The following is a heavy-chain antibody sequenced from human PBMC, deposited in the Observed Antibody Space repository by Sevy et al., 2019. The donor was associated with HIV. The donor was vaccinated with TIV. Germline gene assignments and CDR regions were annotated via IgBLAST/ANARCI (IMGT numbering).Heavy chain of an antibody. Sequence: GGSLRLSCAASGFTFSSYAMSWVRQAPGKGLEWVSAISGSGGSTYYADSVKGRFTISRDNSKNTLYRQMNSLRAGDTAVYYCAKAYGSGSYYKIDAFDIWGQGTMVTVSS. CDR1: GFTFSSYA. J-gene: IGHJ3*02. CDR3: AKAYGSGSYYKIDAFDI. V-gene: IGHV3-23*01. D-gene: IGHD3-10*01. CDR2: ISGSGGST.